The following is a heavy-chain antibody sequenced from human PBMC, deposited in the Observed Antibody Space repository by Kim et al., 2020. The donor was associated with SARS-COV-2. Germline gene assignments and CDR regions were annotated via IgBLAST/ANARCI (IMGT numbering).Heavy chain of an antibody. V-gene: IGHV1-3*01. Sequence: ASVKVSCKASGYTFTSYAIHWVRQAPGQRLEWMGWINAGNGNTKFSQRFQGRVTITRDTSATTVHMELSSLRSEDTAVYYCARYSTGIDYWGQGTLVTVSS. CDR3: ARYSTGIDY. CDR2: INAGNGNT. J-gene: IGHJ4*02. CDR1: GYTFTSYA. D-gene: IGHD6-19*01.